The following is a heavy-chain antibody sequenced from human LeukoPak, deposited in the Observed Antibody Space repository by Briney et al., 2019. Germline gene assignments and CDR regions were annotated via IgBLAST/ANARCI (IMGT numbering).Heavy chain of an antibody. V-gene: IGHV1-2*06. CDR1: GYTFTVYY. Sequence: ASVKVSCKASGYTFTVYYINWVRQAPGQGLEWLGRINPKSGGTHYAQKFQGRVTMTRDMSINTAYIELSGLKSDDTAVYYCARDRGPYGSGERWCDPWGQGTLVTVSS. CDR2: INPKSGGT. CDR3: ARDRGPYGSGERWCDP. J-gene: IGHJ5*02. D-gene: IGHD3-10*01.